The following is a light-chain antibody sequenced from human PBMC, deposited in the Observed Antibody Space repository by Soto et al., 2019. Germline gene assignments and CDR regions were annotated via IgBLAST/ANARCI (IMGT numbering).Light chain of an antibody. J-gene: IGKJ4*01. Sequence: EIVLTQSPGTLSLSPGERATLSCMASQSVSSSYLAWYQQKPGQAPRLLIYVASSRATGIPDRFSGSGSGTDFTLTISRLEAEDFAVYYCQQYGSSPRLTFGGGNKVEIQ. CDR1: QSVSSSY. CDR2: VAS. V-gene: IGKV3-20*01. CDR3: QQYGSSPRLT.